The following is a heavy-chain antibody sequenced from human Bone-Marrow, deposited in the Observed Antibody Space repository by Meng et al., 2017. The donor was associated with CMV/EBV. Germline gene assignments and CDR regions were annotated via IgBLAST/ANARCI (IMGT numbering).Heavy chain of an antibody. CDR2: ISSSGSTI. V-gene: IGHV3-11*01. CDR3: ARTLCSSTSCYKYYYYGMDV. D-gene: IGHD2-2*02. CDR1: GFTFSDYY. Sequence: LSLTCAASGFTFSDYYMSWIRQAPGKGLEWVSYISSSGSTIYYADSVKGRFTISRDNAKNSLYLQMNSLRAEDTAVYYCARTLCSSTSCYKYYYYGMDVWGQGTTVTVSS. J-gene: IGHJ6*02.